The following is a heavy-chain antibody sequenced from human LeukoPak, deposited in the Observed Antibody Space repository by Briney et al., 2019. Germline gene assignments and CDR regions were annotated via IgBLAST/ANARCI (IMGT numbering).Heavy chain of an antibody. CDR1: GGSISSYY. Sequence: PSETLSLTCTVSGGSISSYYWSWIRQPPGKGLECIGYIYYSGSTNYNPSLKSRVTISVDTSKNQFSLKLSSVTAADTAVYYCARNSGYDKRYPFDYWGQGTLVTVSS. CDR3: ARNSGYDKRYPFDY. J-gene: IGHJ4*02. V-gene: IGHV4-59*01. CDR2: IYYSGST. D-gene: IGHD5-12*01.